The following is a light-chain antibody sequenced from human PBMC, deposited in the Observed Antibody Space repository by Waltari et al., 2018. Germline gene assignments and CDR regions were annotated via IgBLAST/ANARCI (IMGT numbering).Light chain of an antibody. Sequence: QPVLTQPPSSSTSPGASARLTCTLSSDVNVASSNIYWYHQKPGTPPRYLLFYFSDSDQGRGSGVPSRFSGSKDASANTAILLISGLQSEDEGDYYCMIWPNNVGVFGGGTKLTVL. V-gene: IGLV5-37*01. CDR2: YFSDSDQ. CDR3: MIWPNNVGV. CDR1: SDVNVASSN. J-gene: IGLJ3*02.